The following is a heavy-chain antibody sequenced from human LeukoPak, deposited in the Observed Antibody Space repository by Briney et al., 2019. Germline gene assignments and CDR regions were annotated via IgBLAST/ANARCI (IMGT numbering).Heavy chain of an antibody. Sequence: SSETLSLTCSVSGGSITSGGYYWSWIRHPPGKDLEWIGHIYHTGSSYYDPSLRSRVTISVDRSRHQFSLKLSSVTAADTAVYYCARVSSYYYDSSGYNYYGMDVWGQGTTVTVSS. J-gene: IGHJ6*02. D-gene: IGHD3-22*01. CDR2: IYHTGSS. CDR1: GGSITSGGYY. CDR3: ARVSSYYYDSSGYNYYGMDV. V-gene: IGHV4-30-2*01.